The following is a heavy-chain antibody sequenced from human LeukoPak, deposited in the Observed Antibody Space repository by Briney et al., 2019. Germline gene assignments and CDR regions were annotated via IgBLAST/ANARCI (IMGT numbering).Heavy chain of an antibody. CDR1: GFTFSSYA. CDR2: INWSGGST. J-gene: IGHJ4*02. V-gene: IGHV3-20*04. D-gene: IGHD2-2*01. Sequence: GGSLRLSCAASGFTFSSYAMSWVRQVPGKGLEWVSGINWSGGSTGYADPLRGRFTNSRDNAKNSLYLQMDSLRAEDTALYYCARAPITSPFYFDYWGQGTLVTVSS. CDR3: ARAPITSPFYFDY.